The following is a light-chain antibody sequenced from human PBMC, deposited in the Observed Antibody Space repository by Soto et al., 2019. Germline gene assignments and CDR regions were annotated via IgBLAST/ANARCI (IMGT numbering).Light chain of an antibody. J-gene: IGLJ1*01. CDR3: QSYDSTLSARYV. CDR2: DVS. Sequence: QSALTQPRSVSGSPGQSVTISCTGTSSDVAIYNYISWYQQHPGEAPKLMIHDVSERPSGVPDRFSGSKSGNTASLTISGLQAEDEGDYYCQSYDSTLSARYVFGTGTKVTVL. V-gene: IGLV2-11*01. CDR1: SSDVAIYNY.